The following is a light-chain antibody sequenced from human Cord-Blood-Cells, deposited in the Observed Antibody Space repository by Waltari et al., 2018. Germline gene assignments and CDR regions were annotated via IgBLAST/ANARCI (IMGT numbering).Light chain of an antibody. CDR2: GAP. V-gene: IGKV3-15*01. CDR3: RQYNNWPRA. CDR1: QSVSSN. J-gene: IGKJ1*01. Sequence: EIVMTQPPATLYVSPGERATISCRASQSVSSNLAWYQQKPGQAPRRLIHGAPPRATGIPARCSGSGSGTEFTVSISSLQSEDFAVYDWRQYNNWPRAFGQGTKVE.